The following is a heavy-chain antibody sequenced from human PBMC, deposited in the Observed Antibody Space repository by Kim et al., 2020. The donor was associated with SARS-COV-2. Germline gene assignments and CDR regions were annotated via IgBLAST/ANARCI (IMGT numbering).Heavy chain of an antibody. J-gene: IGHJ4*02. Sequence: DTNYSPSFQGQVTIPADKSINTAYLQWSTLKASDTAMYYCATSNGSSWAYFDYWGQGTLVTVSS. CDR2: DT. CDR3: ATSNGSSWAYFDY. V-gene: IGHV5-51*01. D-gene: IGHD6-13*01.